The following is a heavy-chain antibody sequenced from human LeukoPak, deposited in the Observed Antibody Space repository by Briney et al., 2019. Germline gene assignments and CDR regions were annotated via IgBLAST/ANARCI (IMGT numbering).Heavy chain of an antibody. V-gene: IGHV1-69*05. CDR1: GGTFSSYA. Sequence: EASVKVSCKASGGTFSSYAINWVRQAPGQGLEWMGRIIPIFTTANYAQKFQGRVTITTDESTTTAYMELSSLRSEDTAVYYCARDRISGFYYGYPYYFDSWGQGTLVTVFS. D-gene: IGHD3-10*01. CDR2: IIPIFTTA. J-gene: IGHJ4*02. CDR3: ARDRISGFYYGYPYYFDS.